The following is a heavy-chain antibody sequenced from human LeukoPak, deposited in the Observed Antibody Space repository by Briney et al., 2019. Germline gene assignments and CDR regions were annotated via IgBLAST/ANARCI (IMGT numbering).Heavy chain of an antibody. CDR2: AGWAGGTT. J-gene: IGHJ4*02. V-gene: IGHV3-43*01. Sequence: PGGSLRLSCATSGFNFDRYTIRWVRQAPGKGLEWVSLAGWAGGTTFYSDFVRGRFTISRDSGRKSVYLQMNSLTTDDTAFYFCAKELDTMFFDYWGQGALVTVSS. D-gene: IGHD3-10*02. CDR1: GFNFDRYT. CDR3: AKELDTMFFDY.